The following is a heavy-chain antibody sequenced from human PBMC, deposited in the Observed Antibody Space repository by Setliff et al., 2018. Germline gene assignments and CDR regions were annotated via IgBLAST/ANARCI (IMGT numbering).Heavy chain of an antibody. V-gene: IGHV4-4*07. CDR1: GGSIINSYY. CDR2: ISTSGNT. Sequence: SETLSLTCTVYGGSIINSYYWCWIPQPAGKGLEWIGHISTSGNTNCNPSLKSRVTVSLDTSKNQFSLKLTSMTAADTAVYYCARDQWVRSPPLYFSYSMDVWGQGTTVTVSS. CDR3: ARDQWVRSPPLYFSYSMDV. D-gene: IGHD5-12*01. J-gene: IGHJ6*02.